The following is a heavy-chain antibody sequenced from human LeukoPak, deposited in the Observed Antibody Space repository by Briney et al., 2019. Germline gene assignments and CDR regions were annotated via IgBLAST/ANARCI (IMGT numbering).Heavy chain of an antibody. CDR2: FFYGGTT. V-gene: IGHV4-39*01. CDR1: GGSISSTTYY. D-gene: IGHD2-2*01. Sequence: TTSETLSLTCTVSGGSISSTTYYWGWIRQPPGKGLEWIGSFFYGGTTYYNPSLKSRITMSADTSNNQFSLKLLSVTAADTAVYYCASGTSTYYELCYWGQGTLVTASS. CDR3: ASGTSTYYELCY. J-gene: IGHJ4*02.